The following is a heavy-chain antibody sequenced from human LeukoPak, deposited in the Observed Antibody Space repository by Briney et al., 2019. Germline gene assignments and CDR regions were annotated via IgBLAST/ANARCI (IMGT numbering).Heavy chain of an antibody. V-gene: IGHV3-11*05. J-gene: IGHJ4*02. CDR1: GFTFSDYY. Sequence: GGSLRLSCAASGFTFSDYYMSWIRQAPGKGLEWVSYISSSSYTNYADSVKGRFTISRDNAKNSLYLQMNSLRAEDTAVYYCARDSGSIAVAGTDYWGQGTLVTVSS. CDR3: ARDSGSIAVAGTDY. D-gene: IGHD6-19*01. CDR2: ISSSSYT.